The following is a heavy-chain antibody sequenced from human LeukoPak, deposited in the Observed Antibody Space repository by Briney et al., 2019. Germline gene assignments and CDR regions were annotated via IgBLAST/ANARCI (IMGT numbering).Heavy chain of an antibody. J-gene: IGHJ4*02. Sequence: GGSLRLSCAASGFTVSSNYMSWVRQAPGKGLEWVSVIYSGGNTYYADSVKGRFTISRDNSKNTLYLQMNSLRAEDTAVYYCARDPAGIAAAGGNYWGQGTLVTVSS. CDR2: IYSGGNT. V-gene: IGHV3-66*01. D-gene: IGHD6-13*01. CDR3: ARDPAGIAAAGGNY. CDR1: GFTVSSNY.